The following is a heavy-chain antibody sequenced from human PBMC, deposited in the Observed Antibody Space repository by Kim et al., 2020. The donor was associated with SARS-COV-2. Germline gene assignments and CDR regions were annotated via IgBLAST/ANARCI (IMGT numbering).Heavy chain of an antibody. V-gene: IGHV4-34*01. CDR1: GGSFSGYY. D-gene: IGHD3-10*01. CDR3: ARGIRGAVLLWFGEPKNWFDP. CDR2: INHSGST. J-gene: IGHJ5*02. Sequence: SETLSLTCAVYGGSFSGYYWSWIRQPPGKGLEWIGEINHSGSTNYNPSLKSRVTISVDTSKNQFSLKLSSVTAADTAVYYCARGIRGAVLLWFGEPKNWFDPWGQGTLVTVSS.